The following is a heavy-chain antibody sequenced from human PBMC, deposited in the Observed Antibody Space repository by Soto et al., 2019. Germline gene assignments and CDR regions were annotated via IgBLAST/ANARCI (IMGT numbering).Heavy chain of an antibody. Sequence: QVPLVESGGGVVQPGRSLRLSCAASGFTFSSYGMHWVRQAPGKGLEWVAVISYDGSNKYYADSVKGRFTISRDNSKNTLYLQMNSLRAEDTAVYYCAKDWGIITRGDAFDIWGQGTMVTVSS. CDR2: ISYDGSNK. D-gene: IGHD3-16*01. V-gene: IGHV3-30*18. CDR3: AKDWGIITRGDAFDI. CDR1: GFTFSSYG. J-gene: IGHJ3*02.